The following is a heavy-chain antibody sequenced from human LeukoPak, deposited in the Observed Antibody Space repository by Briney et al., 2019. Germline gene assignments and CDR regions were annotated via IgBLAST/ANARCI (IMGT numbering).Heavy chain of an antibody. Sequence: SETLSLTCSVSDGSINTISDYWGWVRQPPGKGLEWIGIIYSSGSTYSNPSLKSRVTISLDTSKSQFSLRLTSVTAADTAVYYCARQTGSGLFILPGGQGTLVTVSS. CDR2: IYSSGST. CDR3: ARQTGSGLFILP. CDR1: DGSINTISDY. J-gene: IGHJ4*02. D-gene: IGHD3/OR15-3a*01. V-gene: IGHV4-39*01.